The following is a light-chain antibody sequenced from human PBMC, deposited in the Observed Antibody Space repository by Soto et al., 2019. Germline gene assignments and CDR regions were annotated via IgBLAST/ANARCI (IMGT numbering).Light chain of an antibody. Sequence: EIVMTQSPATLSVSPGERATLSCRASQSVDSNLAWYQQKPGQAPRLLIFGASTRATGIPARFSGSGSGTDFTLTISGLQPEDSATYYCQQYERYSTFGQGTKVDIK. CDR1: QSVDSN. J-gene: IGKJ1*01. CDR3: QQYERYST. CDR2: GAS. V-gene: IGKV3D-15*01.